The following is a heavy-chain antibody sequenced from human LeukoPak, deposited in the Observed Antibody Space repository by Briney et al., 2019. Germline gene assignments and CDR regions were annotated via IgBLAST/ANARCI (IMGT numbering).Heavy chain of an antibody. CDR2: ISSSSSTI. V-gene: IGHV3-48*01. Sequence: GGSLRLSCAASGFTFSAYEMNWFRQAPGKGLEWVSYISSSSSTIYYADSVKGRFTISRDNAKNSLYLQMNSLRAEDTAVYYCAQMALGGDLDYWGQGTLVTVSS. CDR1: GFTFSAYE. CDR3: AQMALGGDLDY. J-gene: IGHJ4*02. D-gene: IGHD2-21*02.